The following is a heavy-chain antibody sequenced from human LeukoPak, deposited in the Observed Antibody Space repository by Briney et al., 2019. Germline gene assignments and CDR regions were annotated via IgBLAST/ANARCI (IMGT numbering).Heavy chain of an antibody. Sequence: GSLRLSCAASGFTFSSYAMSWVRQAPGKGLEWTSGISGRDGSTYYVDSVKGRFTISRDNSKNTLYLQMNSLRAEDTAVYYCAKNPVVPATPTWGQGTLVTVSS. D-gene: IGHD2-15*01. CDR2: ISGRDGST. CDR3: AKNPVVPATPT. CDR1: GFTFSSYA. V-gene: IGHV3-23*01. J-gene: IGHJ4*02.